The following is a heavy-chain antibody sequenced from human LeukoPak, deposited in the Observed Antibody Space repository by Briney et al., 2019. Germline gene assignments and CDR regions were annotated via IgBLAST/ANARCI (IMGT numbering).Heavy chain of an antibody. D-gene: IGHD4-17*01. CDR1: GFTFSIYW. Sequence: QPGGSLRLSCAASGFTFSIYWMHWVRQAPGKGLVWVSRIKSDGSSTSSADSVKGRFTISRDNAKNTLYLQMNSLRVEDTAVYYCAREDYDDNGWYFDLWGRGTLVTVSS. V-gene: IGHV3-74*01. CDR3: AREDYDDNGWYFDL. CDR2: IKSDGSST. J-gene: IGHJ2*01.